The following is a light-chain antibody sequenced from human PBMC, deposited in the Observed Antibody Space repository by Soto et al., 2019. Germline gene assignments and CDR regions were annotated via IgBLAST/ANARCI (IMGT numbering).Light chain of an antibody. Sequence: EIVMTQSPATLSLSPGERATLSCRASQSVSSSYLSWYQQKPGQAPRLLIYGASTRATGIPARFSGSGSGTDFTLTISSLQPEDFAVYYCQHRSNWPLTFGGGTKVEIK. J-gene: IGKJ4*01. CDR1: QSVSSSY. V-gene: IGKV3D-7*01. CDR3: QHRSNWPLT. CDR2: GAS.